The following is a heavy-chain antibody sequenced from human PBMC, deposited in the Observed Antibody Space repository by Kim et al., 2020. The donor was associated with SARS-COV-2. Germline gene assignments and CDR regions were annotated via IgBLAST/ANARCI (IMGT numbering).Heavy chain of an antibody. V-gene: IGHV3-30*02. D-gene: IGHD3-22*01. J-gene: IGHJ4*02. CDR3: AKEAYYYDSSGYSSGNDY. Sequence: KGRFTISRDNSKNTLYLQMNSLRAEDTAVYYCAKEAYYYDSSGYSSGNDYWGQGTLVTVSS.